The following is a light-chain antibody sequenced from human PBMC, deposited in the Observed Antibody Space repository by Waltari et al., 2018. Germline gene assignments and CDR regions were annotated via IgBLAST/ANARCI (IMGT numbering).Light chain of an antibody. Sequence: QSALTQPASVSGSPGQSITISCTGTTSDVGFYNYVSWYQQHPGKAPQLIIYDVFDTPSGVSNRFSGSKSGNTASLTISGLLAEDEADYYCNSYTGSSSWVFGGGTKLTVL. CDR1: TSDVGFYNY. CDR2: DVF. J-gene: IGLJ3*02. V-gene: IGLV2-14*03. CDR3: NSYTGSSSWV.